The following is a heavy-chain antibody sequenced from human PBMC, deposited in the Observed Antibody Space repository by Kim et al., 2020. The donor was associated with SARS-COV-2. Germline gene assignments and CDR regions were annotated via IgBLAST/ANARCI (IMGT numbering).Heavy chain of an antibody. CDR3: ARLSRTGYSSGWYVHFDY. CDR1: GYTFTGYY. Sequence: ASVTVSCKASGYTFTGYYMHWVRQAPGQGLEWMGRINPNSGGTNYSQKFQGRVTMTRDTSISTAYMELSRLRSDDTAVYYCARLSRTGYSSGWYVHFDYW. D-gene: IGHD6-19*01. J-gene: IGHJ4*01. V-gene: IGHV1-2*06. CDR2: INPNSGGT.